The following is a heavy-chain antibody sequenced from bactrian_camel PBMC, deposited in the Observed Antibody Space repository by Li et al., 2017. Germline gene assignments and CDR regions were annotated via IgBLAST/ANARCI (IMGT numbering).Heavy chain of an antibody. J-gene: IGHJ6*01. CDR3: AARGPYCYTKLSVADFTY. CDR1: EFMNC. V-gene: IGHV3S40*01. D-gene: IGHD2*01. CDR2: IYTGGGPGYGQT. Sequence: DVQLVESGGGSVQDGGSLRLSCVASEFMNCMGWLRMAEGKEREAVAAIYTGGGPGYGQTHYSASVEGRFTISQDRAKKTVYLQMNSLKPEDTAMYYCAARGPYCYTKLSVADFTYWGQGTQVTVS.